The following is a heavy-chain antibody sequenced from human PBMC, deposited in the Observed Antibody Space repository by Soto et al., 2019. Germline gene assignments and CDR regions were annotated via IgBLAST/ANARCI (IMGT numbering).Heavy chain of an antibody. CDR3: AKDSAYGDYRDEAFDI. J-gene: IGHJ3*02. Sequence: EVQLLESGGGLVQPGGSLRLSCAASGFTFSSYAMSWVRQAPGKGLEWVSAISGSGGSTYYADSVKGRFTISRDNSKNTLYLQMNSLRAEDTAVYYCAKDSAYGDYRDEAFDIWGQGTMVTVSS. CDR2: ISGSGGST. CDR1: GFTFSSYA. V-gene: IGHV3-23*01. D-gene: IGHD4-17*01.